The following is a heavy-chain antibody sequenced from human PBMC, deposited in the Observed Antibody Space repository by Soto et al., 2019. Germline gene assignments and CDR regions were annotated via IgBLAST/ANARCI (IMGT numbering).Heavy chain of an antibody. CDR2: MNPNSGNT. V-gene: IGHV1-8*01. CDR1: GYTFTSYD. CDR3: ASGINYYASGDDAFDF. J-gene: IGHJ3*01. D-gene: IGHD3-10*01. Sequence: QVQLVQSGAEVKKPGASVKVSCKASGYTFTSYDINWVRQATGQGLEWMGWMNPNSGNTGYAQKFQGRVTMTRNTSISPAYMKLSSLRSEDTAVYYCASGINYYASGDDAFDFWGQGTMLTVSS.